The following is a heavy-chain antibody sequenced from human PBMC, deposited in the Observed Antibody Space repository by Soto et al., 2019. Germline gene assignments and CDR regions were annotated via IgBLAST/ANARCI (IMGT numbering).Heavy chain of an antibody. D-gene: IGHD6-6*01. J-gene: IGHJ4*02. CDR3: ARDEYSSSSLDY. CDR1: GFTFSSYG. Sequence: QVQLVESGGGVVQPGRSLRISCAASGFTFSSYGMHWVRQAPGKGLEWVAVIWYDGSNKYYADSVKGRFTISKDNSKNTLYLQMNSLRAEDTAVYYCARDEYSSSSLDYWGQGTLVTVSS. CDR2: IWYDGSNK. V-gene: IGHV3-33*01.